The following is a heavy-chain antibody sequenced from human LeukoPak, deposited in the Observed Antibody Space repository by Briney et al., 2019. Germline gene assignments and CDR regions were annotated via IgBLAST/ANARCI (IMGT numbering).Heavy chain of an antibody. V-gene: IGHV4-34*01. CDR3: ARAGRYFDWLRGHDAFDI. Sequence: PSETLSLTCAVYGGSFSGYYWSWIRQPPGKGLEWIGEINHSGSTNYNPSLKSRVTISVDTSKKQFSLKLSSVTAADTAVYYCARAGRYFDWLRGHDAFDIWGQGTMVTVSS. CDR1: GGSFSGYY. J-gene: IGHJ3*02. CDR2: INHSGST. D-gene: IGHD3-9*01.